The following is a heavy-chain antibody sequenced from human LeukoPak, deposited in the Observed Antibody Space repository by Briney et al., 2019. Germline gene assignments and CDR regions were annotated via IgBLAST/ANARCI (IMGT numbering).Heavy chain of an antibody. V-gene: IGHV3-21*01. CDR2: ISSSSSYI. CDR1: GFTFSSYA. Sequence: GGSLRLSCAASGFTFSSYAMSWVRQAPGKGLEWVSSISSSSSYIYYADSVKGRFTISRDNAKNSLYLQMNSLRAEDTAVYYCARETPWFGELLGDYFDYWGQGTLVTVSS. D-gene: IGHD3-10*01. J-gene: IGHJ4*02. CDR3: ARETPWFGELLGDYFDY.